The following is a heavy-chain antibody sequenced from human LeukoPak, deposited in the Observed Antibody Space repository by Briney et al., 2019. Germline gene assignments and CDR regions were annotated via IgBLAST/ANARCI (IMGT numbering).Heavy chain of an antibody. V-gene: IGHV3-74*01. CDR3: ARARVGEPTDY. CDR1: GFPFSSYA. D-gene: IGHD1-26*01. Sequence: GGSLRLSCAASGFPFSSYAMYWVRQAPGKGLVWVSRVHGDGNNIGYADSVKGRFTIFRDNAKNTLHLQMNSLRPDDTAVYYCARARVGEPTDYWGQGTLVTVSS. CDR2: VHGDGNNI. J-gene: IGHJ4*02.